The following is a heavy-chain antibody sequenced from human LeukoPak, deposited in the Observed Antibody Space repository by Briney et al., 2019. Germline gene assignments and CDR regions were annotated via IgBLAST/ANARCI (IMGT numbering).Heavy chain of an antibody. CDR3: AKSRVDYELLFDF. CDR1: GFTFSTYA. J-gene: IGHJ5*01. V-gene: IGHV3-23*01. CDR2: ISLTGGSS. Sequence: GGSLRLSCAASGFTFSTYAMSWVRQAPGKGLEWVSEISLTGGSSYYADFAKDRFTISRDNSKNSLYLQMNNLRADDTAVYYCAKSRVDYELLFDFWGQGTLVTVSS. D-gene: IGHD4-17*01.